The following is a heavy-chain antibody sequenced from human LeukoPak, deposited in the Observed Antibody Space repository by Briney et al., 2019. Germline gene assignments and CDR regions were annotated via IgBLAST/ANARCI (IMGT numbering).Heavy chain of an antibody. D-gene: IGHD3-16*01. V-gene: IGHV1-69*05. J-gene: IGHJ5*02. CDR3: ARIKDNWFDP. CDR2: IIPIFGTA. CDR1: GGTFSSYA. Sequence: SVKVSCKASGGTFSSYAISWVRQAPGQGLEWMGRIIPIFGTANYAQKFQGSVTITTDESTSTAYMELSSLRSEDTAVYYCARIKDNWFDPWGQGTLVIVSS.